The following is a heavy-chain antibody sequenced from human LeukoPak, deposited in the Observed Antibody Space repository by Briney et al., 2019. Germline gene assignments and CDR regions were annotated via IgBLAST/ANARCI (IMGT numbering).Heavy chain of an antibody. CDR2: INPNSGGT. CDR3: ARVHLEGTVAGSTCFFDY. J-gene: IGHJ4*02. D-gene: IGHD6-19*01. CDR1: GYTFTGYY. V-gene: IGHV1-2*02. Sequence: ASVKVSCKASGYTFTGYYMHWVRQAPGQGLEWMGWINPNSGGTNYAQKFQGRVTMTRDTSISTAYMELSRLRSDDTAVYYCARVHLEGTVAGSTCFFDYWGQGTLVTVSS.